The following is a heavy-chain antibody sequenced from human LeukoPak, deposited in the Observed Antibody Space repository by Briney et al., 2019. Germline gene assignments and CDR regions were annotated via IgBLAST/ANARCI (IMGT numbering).Heavy chain of an antibody. J-gene: IGHJ4*02. CDR2: IWYDGSNK. Sequence: GGSLRLSCAASGFTFSSYGMHWVRQAPGKGLEWVAVIWYDGSNKNYADSVKGRFTISRDNSKNTLYLQMNSLRAEDTAVYYCAKDKQQWLGTWHYFDYWGQGTLVTVSS. D-gene: IGHD6-19*01. V-gene: IGHV3-33*06. CDR1: GFTFSSYG. CDR3: AKDKQQWLGTWHYFDY.